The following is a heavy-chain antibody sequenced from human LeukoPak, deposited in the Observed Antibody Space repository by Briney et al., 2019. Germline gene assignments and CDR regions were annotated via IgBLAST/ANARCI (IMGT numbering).Heavy chain of an antibody. Sequence: GGSLRLSCAASGFTFSSYAMSWVRQAPGKGLEWVSAISGSGGSTYYADSVKGRFTISRDNSKNTLYLQMNSLRAEDTAVYCCARAPRGYSYGALFDYWGQGTLVTVSS. CDR3: ARAPRGYSYGALFDY. D-gene: IGHD5-18*01. J-gene: IGHJ4*02. V-gene: IGHV3-23*01. CDR1: GFTFSSYA. CDR2: ISGSGGST.